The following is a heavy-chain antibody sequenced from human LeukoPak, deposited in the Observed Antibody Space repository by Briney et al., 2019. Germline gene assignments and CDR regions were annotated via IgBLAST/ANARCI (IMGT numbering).Heavy chain of an antibody. D-gene: IGHD2-21*01. J-gene: IGHJ3*02. CDR1: GFTFSSYS. CDR3: ARSRPSSHIVVVVGASRVAFDI. Sequence: GGSLRLSCAASGFTFSSYSMNWVRRAPGKGLEWVSYISSSSAIYYADSVKGRFTISRDNAKNSLYLQMNGLRAEDTAVYYCARSRPSSHIVVVVGASRVAFDIWGQGTMVTVSS. V-gene: IGHV3-48*04. CDR2: ISSSSAI.